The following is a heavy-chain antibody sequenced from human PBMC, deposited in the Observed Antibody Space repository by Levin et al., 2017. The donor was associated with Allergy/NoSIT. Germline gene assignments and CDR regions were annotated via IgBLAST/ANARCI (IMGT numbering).Heavy chain of an antibody. V-gene: IGHV3-30*18. D-gene: IGHD1-26*01. J-gene: IGHJ4*02. CDR1: GFTFSSYG. CDR3: AKGSSGSSMPDY. CDR2: ISYDGSNK. Sequence: GGSLRLSCAASGFTFSSYGMHWVRQAPGKGLEWVAVISYDGSNKYYADSVKGRFTISRDNSKNTLYLQMNSLRAEDTAVYYCAKGSSGSSMPDYWGQGTLVTVSS.